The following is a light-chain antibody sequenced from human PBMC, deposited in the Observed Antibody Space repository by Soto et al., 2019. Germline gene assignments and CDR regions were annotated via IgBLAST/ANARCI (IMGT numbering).Light chain of an antibody. CDR3: QQSYSTPRS. V-gene: IGKV3-15*01. Sequence: EIVLTQSPAKLSVSPCGSATLSRRTSQSISSNLAWYQQKPGQSPRLLIYGASSRATGVPVRFSGSGSGTDFTLTISSLQPEDFATYYCQQSYSTPRSFGQGTRLEI. CDR2: GAS. CDR1: QSISSN. J-gene: IGKJ5*01.